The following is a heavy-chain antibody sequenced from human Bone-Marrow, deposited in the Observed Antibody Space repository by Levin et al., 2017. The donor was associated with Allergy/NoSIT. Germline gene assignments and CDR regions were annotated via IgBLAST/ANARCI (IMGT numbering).Heavy chain of an antibody. CDR1: GVSISSSFDY. V-gene: IGHV4-39*01. Sequence: SQTLSLPCNVSGVSISSSFDYWGWIRQTPGKGLEWIGTIFSNGNTYSNPSLKSRLTISVGTAKNQFSLMLTSVTAADTAVYYCARLGGGSLVYFDVWGQGAMVTVSS. CDR3: ARLGGGSLVYFDV. CDR2: IFSNGNT. D-gene: IGHD2-15*01. J-gene: IGHJ3*01.